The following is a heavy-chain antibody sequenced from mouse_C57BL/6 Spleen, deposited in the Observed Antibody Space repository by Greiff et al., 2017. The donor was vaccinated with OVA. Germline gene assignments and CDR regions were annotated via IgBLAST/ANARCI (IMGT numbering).Heavy chain of an antibody. CDR3: EKEEITTVDY. J-gene: IGHJ2*01. V-gene: IGHV1-82*01. CDR2: IYPGGGAI. D-gene: IGHD1-1*01. CDR1: GYAFSSSW. Sequence: QVQLQQSGPELVKPGASVKLSCKASGYAFSSSWMNWVKQRPGKGLEWIGWIYPGGGAINYNGKFKGKATLTADKSSSTVYMQLRSLTSADSAVYFCEKEEITTVDYWGKGTTLTVSS.